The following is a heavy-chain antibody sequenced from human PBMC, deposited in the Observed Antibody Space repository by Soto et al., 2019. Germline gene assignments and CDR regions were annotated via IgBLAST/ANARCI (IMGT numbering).Heavy chain of an antibody. CDR1: GDSVSSNSAA. D-gene: IGHD6-19*01. CDR3: AREKDSSGWSRSNWFDP. J-gene: IGHJ5*02. V-gene: IGHV6-1*01. Sequence: QTLSLTCAISGDSVSSNSAAWNWIRQSPSRGLEWLGRTYYRSKWYNDYAVSVKSRITINPDTSKNQFSLQLNSVTPEDTAVYYCAREKDSSGWSRSNWFDPWGQGTLVTVSS. CDR2: TYYRSKWYN.